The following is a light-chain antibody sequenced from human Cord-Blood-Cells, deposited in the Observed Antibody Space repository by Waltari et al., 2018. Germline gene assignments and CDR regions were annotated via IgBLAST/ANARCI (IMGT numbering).Light chain of an antibody. CDR2: WAS. J-gene: IGKJ3*01. Sequence: DIVMTQSPDSLAVSLGERXXXXXXXXXSVLYSSNNKNYLAWYQQKPGQPPKLLIYWASTRESGVPDRFSGSGSGTDFTLTISSLQAEDVAVYYCQQYYSTPFTFGPGTKVDIK. V-gene: IGKV4-1*01. CDR3: QQYYSTPFT. CDR1: XSVLYSSNNKNY.